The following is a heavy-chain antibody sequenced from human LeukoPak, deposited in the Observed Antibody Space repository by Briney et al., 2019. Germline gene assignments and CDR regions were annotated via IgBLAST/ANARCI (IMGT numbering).Heavy chain of an antibody. D-gene: IGHD1-26*01. CDR1: GFTFSSYW. Sequence: GGSLRLSCAASGFTFSSYWMSWVRQAPGKGLEWVANIKQDGSEKYYVDSVKGRFAISRDNAKNSLYLQMNSLRAEDTAVYYCARVGAKYYFDYWGQGTLATVSS. CDR3: ARVGAKYYFDY. J-gene: IGHJ4*02. CDR2: IKQDGSEK. V-gene: IGHV3-7*01.